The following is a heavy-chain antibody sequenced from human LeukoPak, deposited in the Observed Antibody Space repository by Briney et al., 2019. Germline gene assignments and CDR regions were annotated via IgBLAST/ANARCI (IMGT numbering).Heavy chain of an antibody. CDR1: GFTFSTYA. D-gene: IGHD6-19*01. J-gene: IGHJ4*02. CDR3: AEGLSLTFSSGPHD. V-gene: IGHV3-33*06. CDR2: IWYDGSNK. Sequence: GRSLRLSCAASGFTFSTYAMHWVRQAPGKGLEWVAVIWYDGSNKYYADSVKGRFTISRDNSKNTLYLQMNSLRAEDTAVYYCAEGLSLTFSSGPHDWGQGTLVTVSS.